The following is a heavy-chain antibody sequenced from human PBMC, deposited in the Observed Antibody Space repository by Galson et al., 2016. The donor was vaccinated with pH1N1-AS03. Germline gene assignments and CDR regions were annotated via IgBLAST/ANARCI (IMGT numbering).Heavy chain of an antibody. CDR3: ARRSTFGYTTNADWVGP. J-gene: IGHJ5*02. CDR1: GSRFPSYW. Sequence: QSGAEVTKPGESLKISCKGSGSRFPSYWIAWVRQRPGKGLEWMGIIYAADSEIRYSPSFQGQVTISVDKSISTAYLQWSSLKASDTAMYYCARRSTFGYTTNADWVGPWGQGTLVTVSS. CDR2: IYAADSEI. V-gene: IGHV5-51*01. D-gene: IGHD2-2*02.